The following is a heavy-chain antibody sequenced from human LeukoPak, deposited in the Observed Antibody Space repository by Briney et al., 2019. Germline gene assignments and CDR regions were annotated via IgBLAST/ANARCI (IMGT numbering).Heavy chain of an antibody. Sequence: ASVKVSCKASGYTFTGYYMDWVRQAPGQGLEWMGWINPNSGGTNYAQKFQGRVTMTRDTSISTAYMELSRLRSDDTAVYYCAREVTTVTTDAFDIWGQGTMVTVSS. V-gene: IGHV1-2*02. D-gene: IGHD4-17*01. CDR2: INPNSGGT. CDR3: AREVTTVTTDAFDI. J-gene: IGHJ3*02. CDR1: GYTFTGYY.